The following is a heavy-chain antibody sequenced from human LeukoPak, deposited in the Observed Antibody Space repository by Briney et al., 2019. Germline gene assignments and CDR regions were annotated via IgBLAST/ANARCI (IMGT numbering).Heavy chain of an antibody. Sequence: SETLSLTCTVSGGSISSYYWSWLRQPPGKGLEWLGYIYYSGSTNYNPSLKSRVTISLDTSENQFSLKLTSVTAADTAVYYCARYPGSGSAWFDPWGQGTLVTVSS. CDR2: IYYSGST. J-gene: IGHJ5*02. CDR1: GGSISSYY. CDR3: ARYPGSGSAWFDP. V-gene: IGHV4-59*12. D-gene: IGHD6-19*01.